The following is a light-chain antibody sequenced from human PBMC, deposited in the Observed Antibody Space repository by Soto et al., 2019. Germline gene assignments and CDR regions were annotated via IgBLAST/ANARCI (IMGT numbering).Light chain of an antibody. Sequence: EIVLTQSPATLSLSPGERATLSCRASQSINRHLAWYRQKPGQAPRLLIYDASNRATGIPDRFSGSGSGTDFTLTISGLEPEDFAVYYCQQYDVSPWTFGQGTKVDIK. CDR2: DAS. CDR3: QQYDVSPWT. J-gene: IGKJ1*01. V-gene: IGKV3-11*01. CDR1: QSINRH.